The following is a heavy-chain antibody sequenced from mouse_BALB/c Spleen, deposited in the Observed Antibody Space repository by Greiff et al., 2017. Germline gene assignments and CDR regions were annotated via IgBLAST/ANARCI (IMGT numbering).Heavy chain of an antibody. CDR2: ISDGGSYT. J-gene: IGHJ2*01. CDR1: GFTFSDYY. D-gene: IGHD1-1*01. CDR3: AREGNYYGSDY. Sequence: EVMLVESGGGLVKPGGSLKLSCAASGFTFSDYYMYWVRQTPEKRLEWVATISDGGSYTYYPDSVKGRFTISRDNAKNNLYLQMSSLKSEDTAMYYCAREGNYYGSDYWGQGTTLTVSS. V-gene: IGHV5-4*02.